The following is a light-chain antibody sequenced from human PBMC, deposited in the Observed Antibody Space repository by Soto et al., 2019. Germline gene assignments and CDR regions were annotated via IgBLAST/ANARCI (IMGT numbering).Light chain of an antibody. CDR3: SLYTSSSTL. Sequence: QSVLAQPASVSGSPGQSITISCTGTSSDVGGYNYVSWYQQHPGKAPKLMIYDVSNRPSGVSNRFSGSKSGNTASLTISGLQAEDEADYYCSLYTSSSTLFGTGTKATVL. CDR2: DVS. CDR1: SSDVGGYNY. J-gene: IGLJ1*01. V-gene: IGLV2-14*01.